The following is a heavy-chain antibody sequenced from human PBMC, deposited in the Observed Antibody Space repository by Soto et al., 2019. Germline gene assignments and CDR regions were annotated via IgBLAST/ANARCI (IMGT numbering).Heavy chain of an antibody. D-gene: IGHD1-1*01. Sequence: QLLESGGGFVQPGGSLRLSCVASGFTFSNFAMAWVRQAPGEGLEWVSAISGSGDDTFYEDSIKGRFTISRDNSKDTLYLQINSLRAEDTAVYYCANPIPKTGTTFGFWGQGTLVTVSS. V-gene: IGHV3-23*01. CDR2: ISGSGDDT. CDR1: GFTFSNFA. CDR3: ANPIPKTGTTFGF. J-gene: IGHJ4*02.